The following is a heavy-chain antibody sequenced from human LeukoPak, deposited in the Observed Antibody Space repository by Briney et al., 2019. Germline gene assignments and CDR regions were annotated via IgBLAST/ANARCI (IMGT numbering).Heavy chain of an antibody. J-gene: IGHJ4*02. CDR3: AGGPEGYFDD. D-gene: IGHD7-27*01. CDR1: GFTFSDYA. CDR2: ISASGGTI. Sequence: GGSLRLSCAASGFTFSDYAMAWVRQAPGKGLEWVSVISASGGTIYYADSVKGRFTISRDNSKNTLSLQMNTLRAEDTAIYYCAGGPEGYFDDWGQGTLVTVSS. V-gene: IGHV3-23*01.